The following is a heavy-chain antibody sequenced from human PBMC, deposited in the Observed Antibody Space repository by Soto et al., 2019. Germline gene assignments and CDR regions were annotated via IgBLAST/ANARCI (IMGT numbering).Heavy chain of an antibody. V-gene: IGHV3-33*01. CDR3: ARYSASQYYFDY. CDR2: IWYDGSNK. CDR1: GFTFSSYG. Sequence: VQLVESGGGVVQPGRSLRLSCAASGFTFSSYGMHWVRQAPGKGLEWVAVIWYDGSNKYYADSVKGRFTISRDNSKNTLYLQMNSLRAEDTAVYYCARYSASQYYFDYWGQGTLVTVSS. D-gene: IGHD2-15*01. J-gene: IGHJ4*02.